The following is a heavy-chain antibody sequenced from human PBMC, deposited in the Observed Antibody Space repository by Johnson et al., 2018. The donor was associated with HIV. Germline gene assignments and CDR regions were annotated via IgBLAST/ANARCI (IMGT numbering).Heavy chain of an antibody. V-gene: IGHV3-25*04. CDR2: VNPSGDST. CDR1: GFTFSSYG. D-gene: IGHD3-10*01. CDR3: ARDSGVPGNDAFDI. J-gene: IGHJ3*02. Sequence: QLVESGGGVVQPGGSLRLSCAAFGFTFSSYGIHWVRQAPGNGLELVGQVNPSGDSTYLIDSGQDRFNISGDNAKNTLYLQLSSLRSEDTAVYYCARDSGVPGNDAFDIWGQGTMVTVSS.